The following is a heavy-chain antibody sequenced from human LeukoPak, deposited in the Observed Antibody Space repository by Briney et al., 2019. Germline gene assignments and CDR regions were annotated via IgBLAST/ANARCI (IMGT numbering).Heavy chain of an antibody. D-gene: IGHD3-16*01. CDR2: IYTSGST. V-gene: IGHV4-61*02. J-gene: IGHJ4*02. Sequence: PSQTLSLTCTVAGGSISSGSYYWRWIRQPAGKGLEWIGRIYTSGSTNYNPSLKSRVTISVDTSKNQFSLKLSSVTAADTAVYYCARASYHRGMDYWGQGTLVTVSS. CDR1: GGSISSGSYY. CDR3: ARASYHRGMDY.